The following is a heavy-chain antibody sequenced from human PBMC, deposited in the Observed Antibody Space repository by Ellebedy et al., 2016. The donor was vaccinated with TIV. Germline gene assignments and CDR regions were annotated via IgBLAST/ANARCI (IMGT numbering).Heavy chain of an antibody. CDR1: GFTFSSFW. V-gene: IGHV3-7*03. CDR2: IKVDGSEK. CDR3: ASPPGVVAL. J-gene: IGHJ4*02. Sequence: PGGSLRLSCAASGFTFSSFWMNWVRQAPGKGPEWVANIKVDGSEKYYVDSARGRFTISRDNAKNSLYLQMNSLRAEDTAVYYCASPPGVVALWGQGTLVTVSS. D-gene: IGHD3-10*01.